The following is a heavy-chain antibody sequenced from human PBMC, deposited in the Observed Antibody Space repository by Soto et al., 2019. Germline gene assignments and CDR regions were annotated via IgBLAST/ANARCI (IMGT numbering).Heavy chain of an antibody. Sequence: GGSLRLSCVASGFTFSSYGMHWVRQAPGKGLEWVAIIWHDGSDKYYGDSVKGRFTISRDNSKNTLYLQMNTLRAEDTAVYYCSYGNLSYHFDYWGPGTLVTVSS. V-gene: IGHV3-33*01. CDR2: IWHDGSDK. D-gene: IGHD3-10*01. J-gene: IGHJ4*02. CDR3: SYGNLSYHFDY. CDR1: GFTFSSYG.